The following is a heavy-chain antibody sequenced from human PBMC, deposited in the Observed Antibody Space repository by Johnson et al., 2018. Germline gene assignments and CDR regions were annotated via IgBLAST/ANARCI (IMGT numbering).Heavy chain of an antibody. Sequence: EVQLVESGGGLVQPGGSLRLSCAASGFTLSSYWMSWVRQAPGNGLEWVANIKQDGSVKYFVDSVKGRFTISRDHAKDSLALQMNSLRVEDSAVYYCARDAGTKCYYYLDVWGKGTTVTVSS. CDR1: GFTLSSYW. V-gene: IGHV3-7*01. CDR3: ARDAGTKCYYYLDV. J-gene: IGHJ6*03. CDR2: IKQDGSVK.